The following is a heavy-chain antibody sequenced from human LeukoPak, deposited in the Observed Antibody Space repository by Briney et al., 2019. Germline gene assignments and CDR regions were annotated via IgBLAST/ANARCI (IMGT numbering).Heavy chain of an antibody. J-gene: IGHJ4*02. D-gene: IGHD6-19*01. V-gene: IGHV3-7*01. CDR3: ASGGWRGDD. CDR2: IKQDGSEK. Sequence: GGPLRLSCAAPGFTFSSYWMSWVRQAPGKGLEWVANIKQDGSEKYYVDSVKGRFTISRDNAKNSLYLQMNSLRAEDTAVYYCASGGWRGDDWGQGTLVTVSS. CDR1: GFTFSSYW.